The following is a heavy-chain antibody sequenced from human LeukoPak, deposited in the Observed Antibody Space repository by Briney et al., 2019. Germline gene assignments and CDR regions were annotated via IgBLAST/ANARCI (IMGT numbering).Heavy chain of an antibody. CDR3: AREIDSYGYGFPSFDY. V-gene: IGHV7-4-1*02. Sequence: ASVKVSCKASGYTFTSYAMNWVRQAPGQGLEWMGWMNTNTGNPTYAQGFTGRFVFSLDTSVSTAYLQISSLKAEDTAVYYCAREIDSYGYGFPSFDYWGQGTLVTVSS. J-gene: IGHJ4*02. D-gene: IGHD5-18*01. CDR2: MNTNTGNP. CDR1: GYTFTSYA.